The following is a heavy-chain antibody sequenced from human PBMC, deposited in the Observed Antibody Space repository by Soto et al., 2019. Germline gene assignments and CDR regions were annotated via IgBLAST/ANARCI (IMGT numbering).Heavy chain of an antibody. J-gene: IGHJ4*02. D-gene: IGHD6-19*01. Sequence: QVQLVQSGAEEKKPGSSVKVSCKASGGTFSSYSISWVRQAPGQGLEWMGRIIPILGIANYAQKFQGRVTITADKSTSTAYMELSSLRAEDTAVYHCARGGVAGFDYWGQGTLVTVSS. V-gene: IGHV1-69*02. CDR3: ARGGVAGFDY. CDR2: IIPILGIA. CDR1: GGTFSSYS.